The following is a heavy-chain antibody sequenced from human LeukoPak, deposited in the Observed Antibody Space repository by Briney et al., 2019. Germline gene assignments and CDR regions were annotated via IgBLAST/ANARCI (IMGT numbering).Heavy chain of an antibody. V-gene: IGHV1-18*01. CDR2: ISASNGNT. Sequence: ASVKVSCKSSGYTFIDYGISWVRQAPGQGLEWMGWISASNGNTNYAQILQGRVTMTTDTSTSTAYMELRSLTSDDTAFYYCARAGAVLTTRFDLWGQGTLVTVSS. D-gene: IGHD4-11*01. CDR3: ARAGAVLTTRFDL. J-gene: IGHJ4*02. CDR1: GYTFIDYG.